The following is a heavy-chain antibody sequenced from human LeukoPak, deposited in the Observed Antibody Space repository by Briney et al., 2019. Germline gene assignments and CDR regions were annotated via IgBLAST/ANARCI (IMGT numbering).Heavy chain of an antibody. CDR2: FSSSGGNT. D-gene: IGHD4-11*01. Sequence: GGSLRLSCAASGFTFTYAMSWVRQPPGKGLEWVSAFSSSGGNTYYSHSVRGRFTISRDNSNNTLYLQMNSLRAEDTAVYYCAKHSTTVTTSFDYWGQGTLVTVSS. V-gene: IGHV3-23*01. CDR1: GFTFTYA. CDR3: AKHSTTVTTSFDY. J-gene: IGHJ4*02.